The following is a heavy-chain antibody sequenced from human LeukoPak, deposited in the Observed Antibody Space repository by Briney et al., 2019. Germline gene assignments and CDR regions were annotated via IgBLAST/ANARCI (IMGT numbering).Heavy chain of an antibody. CDR2: ISSNGGST. J-gene: IGHJ4*02. CDR1: GFTFSSYA. CDR3: AKVGQQLSYYFDC. Sequence: GGSLRLSCAASGFTFSSYAMHWVCQAPGKGLEYVSAISSNGGSTYYANSVKGRFTISRDNSKNTLYLQMNSLRAEDTAVYYCAKVGQQLSYYFDCWGPGTLVTVSS. D-gene: IGHD6-13*01. V-gene: IGHV3-64*01.